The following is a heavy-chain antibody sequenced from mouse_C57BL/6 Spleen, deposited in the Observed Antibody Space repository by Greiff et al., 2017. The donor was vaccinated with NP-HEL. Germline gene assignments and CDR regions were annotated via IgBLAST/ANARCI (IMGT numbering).Heavy chain of an antibody. CDR1: GFTFSDYG. V-gene: IGHV5-17*01. D-gene: IGHD1-1*01. CDR3: ARGTKVVAHWYFDV. Sequence: EVMLVESGGGLVKPGGSLKLSCAASGFTFSDYGMHWVRQAPEKGLEWVAYISSGSSTIYYADTVKGRFTISRDNAKNTLLLQMTSLRSEDTAMYYCARGTKVVAHWYFDVWGTGTTVTVSA. CDR2: ISSGSSTI. J-gene: IGHJ1*03.